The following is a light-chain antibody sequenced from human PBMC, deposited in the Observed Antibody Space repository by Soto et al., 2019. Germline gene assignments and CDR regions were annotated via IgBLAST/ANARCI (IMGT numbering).Light chain of an antibody. J-gene: IGKJ5*01. CDR1: QSVSSSY. CDR3: QQYGSSPIT. V-gene: IGKV3D-20*01. Sequence: EIILTQSPATLSLSPGERATLSCGASQSVSSSYVAWYQHRPGLAPRLLIHDASSRATGIPDRFSGTKSGTDFTLTIRGLEPEDAAVYYCQQYGSSPITFGQGTRLDIK. CDR2: DAS.